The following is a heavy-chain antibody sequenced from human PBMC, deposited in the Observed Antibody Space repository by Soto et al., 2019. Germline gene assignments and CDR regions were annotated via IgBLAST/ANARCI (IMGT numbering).Heavy chain of an antibody. J-gene: IGHJ5*02. CDR2: IYYSGST. D-gene: IGHD3-22*01. CDR1: GGSISSYY. V-gene: IGHV4-59*01. Sequence: SETLSLTCTVSGGSISSYYWSWIRQPPGKGLEWIGYIYYSGSTNYNPSLKSRVTISVDRSENQFSLKLSSVTAADTAVYYCARVMEGYYDSSGSNWFDPWGQGTLVTVSS. CDR3: ARVMEGYYDSSGSNWFDP.